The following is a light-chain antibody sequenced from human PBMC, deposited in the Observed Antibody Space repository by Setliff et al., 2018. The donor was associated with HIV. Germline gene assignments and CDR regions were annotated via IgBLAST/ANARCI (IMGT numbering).Light chain of an antibody. CDR1: SSDVGGYNY. Sequence: QSALTQPASVSGSPGQSVTISCTGTSSDVGGYNYVSWYQQFPGKAPKLMIYDVSKRPSGVPDRFSGSKSGNTASLTISGLQAEDEADYYCCSYAGSYRVFGTGTKVTV. J-gene: IGLJ1*01. CDR2: DVS. CDR3: CSYAGSYRV. V-gene: IGLV2-11*01.